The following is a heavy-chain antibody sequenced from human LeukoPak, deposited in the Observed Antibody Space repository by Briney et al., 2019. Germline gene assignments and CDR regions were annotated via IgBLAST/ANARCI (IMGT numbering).Heavy chain of an antibody. J-gene: IGHJ4*02. CDR3: ARLGYCSSTSCYPDY. D-gene: IGHD2-2*01. CDR2: IHHSGST. CDR1: GYSISSVYY. V-gene: IGHV4-38-2*01. Sequence: SETLSLTCAVSGYSISSVYYWGWIRQPPGKGLEWITSIHHSGSTDYNPSLKSRVTISVDTSKSQFSLKLRYLTAADTAVYYCARLGYCSSTSCYPDYWGQGTLVTVSS.